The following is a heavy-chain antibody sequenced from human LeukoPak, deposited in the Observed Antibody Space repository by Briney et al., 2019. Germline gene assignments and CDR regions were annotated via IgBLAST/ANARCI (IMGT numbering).Heavy chain of an antibody. CDR2: ISAYNGST. J-gene: IGHJ5*02. CDR1: GYTFTSYD. D-gene: IGHD3-10*01. V-gene: IGHV1-18*01. Sequence: SVKVSCKASGYTFTSYDISWVRQAAGQGLEWMGWISAYNGSTNYAQKLQGRVTMTTDTSTHTAYMELTSLRSDDTAVYYCARGLYYYGSGSHNWFDPWGQGTLVTVSS. CDR3: ARGLYYYGSGSHNWFDP.